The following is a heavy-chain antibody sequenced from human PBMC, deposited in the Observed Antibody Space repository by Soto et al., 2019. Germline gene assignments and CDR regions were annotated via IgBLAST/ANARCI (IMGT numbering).Heavy chain of an antibody. CDR3: AKRSGDFWSGFLDF. D-gene: IGHD3-3*01. V-gene: IGHV3-23*01. CDR2: ISGSGGTT. CDR1: GFTFSNYA. J-gene: IGHJ4*02. Sequence: EVQLLESGGGLVQPGGSLRLSCAASGFTFSNYAMNWVRQAPGKGLEWVSAISGSGGTTYYADSVKGRFTISRANSKNTLYLQVNSLRVEDTAVYYCAKRSGDFWSGFLDFWGQGTLVTVSS.